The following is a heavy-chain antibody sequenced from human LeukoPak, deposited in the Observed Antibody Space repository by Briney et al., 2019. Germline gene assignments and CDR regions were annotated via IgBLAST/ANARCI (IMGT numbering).Heavy chain of an antibody. CDR2: ISGSGDST. CDR3: AKDGGGWFDP. V-gene: IGHV3-23*01. J-gene: IGHJ5*02. Sequence: GGSLRLSCAASGFTFSSYEMNWVRQAPGKGLEWVSAISGSGDSTYYADSVKGRFTISRDNSKNTLYLQMNSLRAEDTAVYYCAKDGGGWFDPWGQGTLVTVSS. CDR1: GFTFSSYE. D-gene: IGHD3-16*01.